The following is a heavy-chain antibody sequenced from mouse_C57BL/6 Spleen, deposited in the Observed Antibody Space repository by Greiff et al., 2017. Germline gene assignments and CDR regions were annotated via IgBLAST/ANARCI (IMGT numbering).Heavy chain of an antibody. CDR1: GYTFTDYN. J-gene: IGHJ4*01. CDR3: ARDYYCNRGYYAMDY. Sequence: EVQLQQSGPELVKPGASVKMSCKASGYTFTDYNMHWVKQSHGKSLEWIGYINPNSGGTSYNQKFKGKATLTVNKSSSTAYMELRSLTSEDSAVYYCARDYYCNRGYYAMDYWGQGTSVTVSS. CDR2: INPNSGGT. V-gene: IGHV1-22*01. D-gene: IGHD2-1*01.